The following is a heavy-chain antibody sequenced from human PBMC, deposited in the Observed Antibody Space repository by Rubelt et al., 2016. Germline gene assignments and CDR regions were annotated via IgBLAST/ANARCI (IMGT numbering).Heavy chain of an antibody. CDR2: IYYSGST. D-gene: IGHD2-15*01. J-gene: IGHJ4*02. Sequence: HLQLQESGPGLLKASETLSLTCTVSGDSISSDHFWAWVRQPPGKGLEWIVSIYYSGSTYNNPSLKSRVTISADTSQKQISLKLNTVTAADTAVDYGARFRLCRGGSCETDNWGQGTLVTVSS. V-gene: IGHV4-39*01. CDR1: GDSISSDHF. CDR3: ARFRLCRGGSCETDN.